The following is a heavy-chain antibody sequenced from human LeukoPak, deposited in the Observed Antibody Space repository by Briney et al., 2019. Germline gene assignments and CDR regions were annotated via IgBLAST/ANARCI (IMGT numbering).Heavy chain of an antibody. D-gene: IGHD3-9*01. CDR1: GYTFTSYD. V-gene: IGHV1-8*01. Sequence: ASVKVSCKASGYTFTSYDINWVRQAPGQGLEWMGWMNPNSGNTVYAQKFQGRVTMTRNTSISTAYMDLSSLRSEDTAVYYCARGVLRYFAWFPPGGYGMDVWGQGTTVTVSS. CDR3: ARGVLRYFAWFPPGGYGMDV. CDR2: MNPNSGNT. J-gene: IGHJ6*02.